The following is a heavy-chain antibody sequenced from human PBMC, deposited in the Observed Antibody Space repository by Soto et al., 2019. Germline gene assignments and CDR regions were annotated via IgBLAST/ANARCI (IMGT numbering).Heavy chain of an antibody. D-gene: IGHD3-3*01. V-gene: IGHV4-59*01. Sequence: SETLSLTCTVSGGSISSYYWSWIRQPPGKGLEWIGYIYYSGSTNYNPSLKSRVTISVDTSKNQFSLKLSSVTAADTAVYYCAREGGLGPYYDFWSGYPRYNWFDPWGQGTLVTVSS. J-gene: IGHJ5*02. CDR3: AREGGLGPYYDFWSGYPRYNWFDP. CDR2: IYYSGST. CDR1: GGSISSYY.